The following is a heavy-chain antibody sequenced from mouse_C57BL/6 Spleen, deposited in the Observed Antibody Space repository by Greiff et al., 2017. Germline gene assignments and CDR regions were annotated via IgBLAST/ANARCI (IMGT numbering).Heavy chain of an antibody. CDR1: GYSITSGYY. CDR2: ISYAGSN. V-gene: IGHV3-6*01. D-gene: IGHD1-1*01. Sequence: DVKLQESGPGLVKPSQSLSLTCSVTGYSITSGYYWNWIRQFPGNKLEWMGYISYAGSNNYNPSLKNRISITRDTSKNQFFLKLNSVTTEDTATYYCARERATVGYFDYWGQGTTLTVSS. J-gene: IGHJ2*01. CDR3: ARERATVGYFDY.